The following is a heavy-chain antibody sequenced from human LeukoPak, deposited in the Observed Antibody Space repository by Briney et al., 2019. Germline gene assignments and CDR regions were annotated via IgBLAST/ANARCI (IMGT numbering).Heavy chain of an antibody. CDR3: ARDLDDAFDI. CDR2: IYSGGST. J-gene: IGHJ3*02. Sequence: GGSLSLSCTASGFAISSNYMSWVRQTTGKGLEWVSVIYSGGSTYYADSVKGRFTISRDNSKNTLYLQMNSLRAEDTAVYYCARDLDDAFDIWGQGTMVTVSS. V-gene: IGHV3-66*02. CDR1: GFAISSNY.